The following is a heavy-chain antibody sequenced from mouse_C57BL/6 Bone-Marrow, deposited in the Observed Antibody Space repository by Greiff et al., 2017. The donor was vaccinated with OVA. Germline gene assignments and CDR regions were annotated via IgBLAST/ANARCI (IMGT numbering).Heavy chain of an antibody. Sequence: VKLQESGAELVRPGASVTLSCKASGYTFTDYEMHWVKQTPVQGLEWIGAIDPETGGTAYNQKFTGKAILTADKSSSTAYMELRSLTSEDSAVYYCTIYAMAYWGQGTLVTVSS. CDR1: GYTFTDYE. J-gene: IGHJ4*01. CDR3: TIYAMAY. V-gene: IGHV1-15*01. CDR2: IDPETGGT.